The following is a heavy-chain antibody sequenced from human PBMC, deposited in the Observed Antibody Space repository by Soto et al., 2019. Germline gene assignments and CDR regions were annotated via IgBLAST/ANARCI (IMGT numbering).Heavy chain of an antibody. CDR1: GSSSSSYW. Sequence: DSLKIPCKASGSSSSSYWLSWGRRMPGKGLEWMGRIDPSDSYTNYSPYFQGHVTISADKSVSTAYLQWSSLKASDTAMYYCARLDRGGYGDSEDYWGQGTLVTVS. J-gene: IGHJ4*02. CDR3: ARLDRGGYGDSEDY. V-gene: IGHV5-10-1*01. D-gene: IGHD4-17*01. CDR2: IDPSDSYT.